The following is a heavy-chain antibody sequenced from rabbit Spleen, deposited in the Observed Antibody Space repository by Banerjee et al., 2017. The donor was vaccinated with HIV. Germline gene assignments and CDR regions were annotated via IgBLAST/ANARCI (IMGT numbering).Heavy chain of an antibody. V-gene: IGHV1S40*01. J-gene: IGHJ6*01. CDR1: GFSFSSNYY. CDR3: ARDGTGGSYFAL. CDR2: IYGGSSGST. Sequence: QSLEESGGDLVKPGASLTLTCTASGFSFSSNYYMCWVRQAPGKGLEWIAYIYGGSSGSTYYASWAKGRFTISKTSSTTVTLQMTSLTAADTASYFCARDGTGGSYFALWGPGTLVTVS. D-gene: IGHD8-1*01.